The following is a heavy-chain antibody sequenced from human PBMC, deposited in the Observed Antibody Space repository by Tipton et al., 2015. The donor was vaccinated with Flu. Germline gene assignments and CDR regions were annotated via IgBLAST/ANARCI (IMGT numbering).Heavy chain of an antibody. CDR2: ISSSGSTI. J-gene: IGHJ4*02. CDR3: AREEQWLVLDY. V-gene: IGHV3-48*03. CDR1: GFTFSSYE. D-gene: IGHD6-19*01. Sequence: GSLRLSCAASGFTFSSYEMNWVRQAPGKGLEWVSYISSSGSTIYYADSVKGRFTISRDNAKNSLYLQMNSLRAEDTAVYYCAREEQWLVLDYWGQGTLVTVSS.